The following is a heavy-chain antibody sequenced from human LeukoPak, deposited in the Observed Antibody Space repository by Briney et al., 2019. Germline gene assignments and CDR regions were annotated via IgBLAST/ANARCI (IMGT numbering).Heavy chain of an antibody. D-gene: IGHD1-14*01. V-gene: IGHV1-24*01. CDR3: ATAQGGELTGGPLDY. CDR2: FDPEDGET. CDR1: GYSLTELS. J-gene: IGHJ4*02. Sequence: ASVKVSCKVSGYSLTELSMHWVRQAPGKGLEWMGGFDPEDGETIYAQKFQGRVTMTGDTSTDTAYMELSSLRSEDTAVYYCATAQGGELTGGPLDYWGQGTLVAVSS.